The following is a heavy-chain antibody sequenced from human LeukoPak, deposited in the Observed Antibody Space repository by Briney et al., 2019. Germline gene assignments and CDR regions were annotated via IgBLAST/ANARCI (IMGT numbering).Heavy chain of an antibody. J-gene: IGHJ4*02. CDR2: IRYDGSNK. Sequence: GGSLRLSCAASGFTFSSYGMHWVRQAPGKGLEWVAFIRYDGSNKYYADSVKGRFTISRDNSKNTLYLQMNSLRAEDTAVYYCAKDLESTYYYGSGSYYSGFDYWGQGTLVTVSS. CDR1: GFTFSSYG. CDR3: AKDLESTYYYGSGSYYSGFDY. D-gene: IGHD3-10*01. V-gene: IGHV3-30*02.